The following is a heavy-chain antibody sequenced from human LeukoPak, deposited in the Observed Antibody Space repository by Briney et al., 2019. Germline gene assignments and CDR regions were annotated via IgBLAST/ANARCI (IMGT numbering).Heavy chain of an antibody. J-gene: IGHJ5*02. CDR3: ARGITGTYNWFDP. CDR1: GGSISSSSYY. Sequence: PSETLSLTCTVSGGSISSSSYYWGWIRQPPGKGLEWIGSIYYSGSTYYNPSLKSRVTISVDTSKNQFSLKLSSVTAADTAVYYCARGITGTYNWFDPWGQGTLVTVPS. V-gene: IGHV4-39*01. D-gene: IGHD1-7*01. CDR2: IYYSGST.